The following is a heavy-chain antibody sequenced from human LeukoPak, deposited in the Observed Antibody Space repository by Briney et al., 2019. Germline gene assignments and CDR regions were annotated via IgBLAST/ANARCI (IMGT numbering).Heavy chain of an antibody. D-gene: IGHD1-26*01. J-gene: IGHJ4*02. CDR2: INGDASSI. CDR1: GFTFSNYW. V-gene: IGHV3-74*01. CDR3: ARVWDKADY. Sequence: PGGSLRLSCVASGFTFSNYWMQWVRQAPGKGLVWVSRINGDASSISYADSVKGRFTISRDNAKNTLYLQMNSLRVEDTAVYYCARVWDKADYWGQGTLVTVSS.